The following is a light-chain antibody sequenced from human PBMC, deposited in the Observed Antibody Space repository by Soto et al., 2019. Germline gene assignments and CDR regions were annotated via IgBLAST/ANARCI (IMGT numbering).Light chain of an antibody. CDR3: SSYTSASTLYV. CDR1: SSDVGGYNY. J-gene: IGLJ1*01. Sequence: QSALTQPASVSGSPGQSLTISCTGSSSDVGGYNYVSWYQQYPGKPPKLMISEVSNRPSGASSRFSGSKAGNTASLTISGLQAEDEADYYCSSYTSASTLYVFGTGTKVTVL. V-gene: IGLV2-14*01. CDR2: EVS.